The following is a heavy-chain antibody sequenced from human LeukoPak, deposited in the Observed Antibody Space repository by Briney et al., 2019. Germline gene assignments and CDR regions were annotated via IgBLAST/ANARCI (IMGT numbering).Heavy chain of an antibody. J-gene: IGHJ4*02. CDR1: GFTFSSHW. Sequence: GGSLRLSCAASGFTFSSHWMHWVRQAPGKGLEWVAFIRYDGSNKYYADSVKGRFTISRDNSKNTLYLQMNSLRAEDTAVYYCAKDGDDYVWGIPYYFDYWGQGTLVTVSS. V-gene: IGHV3-30*02. CDR3: AKDGDDYVWGIPYYFDY. CDR2: IRYDGSNK. D-gene: IGHD3-16*01.